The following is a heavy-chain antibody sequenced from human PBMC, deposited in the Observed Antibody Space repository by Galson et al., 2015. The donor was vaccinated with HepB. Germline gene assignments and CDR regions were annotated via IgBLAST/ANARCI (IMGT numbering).Heavy chain of an antibody. J-gene: IGHJ6*02. CDR1: GGSFRSYS. V-gene: IGHV4-34*01. Sequence: ETLSLTCAVYGGSFRSYSWNWIRQPPGEGLEWIGEINHSGRTKNNPSLKSRVTISVDTSKKQFSLRLSSVTAADTAVYYCARGKGGYYGSGSDYFGMDVWSQGTTATVSS. D-gene: IGHD3-10*01. CDR3: ARGKGGYYGSGSDYFGMDV. CDR2: INHSGRT.